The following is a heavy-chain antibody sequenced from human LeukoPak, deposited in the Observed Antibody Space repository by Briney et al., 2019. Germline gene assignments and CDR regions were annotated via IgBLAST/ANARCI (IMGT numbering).Heavy chain of an antibody. J-gene: IGHJ4*02. CDR2: IHDSANT. D-gene: IGHD3-3*01. Sequence: SETLSLTCTVSHGSISSYYWSWIRQPPGKGLEWIAYIHDSANTNYNPSLKSRVTISVDTSKNQFSLKLSSVTAADTAVYYCARGRITIFGVVTPHFDYWGQGNLVTVPS. CDR3: ARGRITIFGVVTPHFDY. CDR1: HGSISSYY. V-gene: IGHV4-59*01.